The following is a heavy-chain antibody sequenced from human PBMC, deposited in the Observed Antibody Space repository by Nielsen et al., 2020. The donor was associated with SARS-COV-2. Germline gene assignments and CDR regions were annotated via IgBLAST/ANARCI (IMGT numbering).Heavy chain of an antibody. Sequence: LSLTCAISGGSLTEHDWNWIRQPPGRGLEWLGEILHSGFTNNNPSLTTRLIISSDKSKNQFSLRLRSVTAADTAIYYCARGRDTTTNSYLDVWGQGTTVTVSS. CDR2: ILHSGFT. D-gene: IGHD4-17*01. V-gene: IGHV4-34*01. CDR1: GGSLTEHD. CDR3: ARGRDTTTNSYLDV. J-gene: IGHJ6*02.